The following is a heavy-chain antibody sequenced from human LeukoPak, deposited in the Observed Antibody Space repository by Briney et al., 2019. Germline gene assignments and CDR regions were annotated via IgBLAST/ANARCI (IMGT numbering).Heavy chain of an antibody. CDR2: FGTRSTSV. D-gene: IGHD3-22*01. CDR1: GFTFSGYS. V-gene: IGHV3-21*01. CDR3: AREVSEGFDF. J-gene: IGHJ4*02. Sequence: GGSLRLSCTASGFTFSGYSMNWIRQAPGKGLEWVSSFGTRSTSVHHAGSVKGRFAISRDNAKNSLYLQMNSLRAEGTALYYCAREVSEGFDFWGQGTLVTVSS.